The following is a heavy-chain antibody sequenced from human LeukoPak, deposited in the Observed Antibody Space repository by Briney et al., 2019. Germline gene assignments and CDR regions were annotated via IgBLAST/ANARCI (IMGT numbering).Heavy chain of an antibody. Sequence: SETLSLTCTVSGGSISSSSYYWGWIRQPPGKGLEWIGSIYYSGSTYYNPSLKSRVTISVDTSRNQFSLKLSSVAAADTAVYYCARHPNLGIVVPAALWNWYFDLWGRGTLVTVSS. CDR2: IYYSGST. CDR1: GGSISSSSYY. J-gene: IGHJ2*01. V-gene: IGHV4-39*01. CDR3: ARHPNLGIVVPAALWNWYFDL. D-gene: IGHD2-2*01.